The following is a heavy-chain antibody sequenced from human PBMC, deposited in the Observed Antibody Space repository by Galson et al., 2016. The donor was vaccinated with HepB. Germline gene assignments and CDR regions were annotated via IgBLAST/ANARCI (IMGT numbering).Heavy chain of an antibody. Sequence: SLRLSCAASGFTFSSYAMSWVRQVPGKGLEWVSAISGTGGSTYYADSVKGRFTISRDNSKNTLYLQMNSLRVEDTAVYYCAKDRQWVVYYYYGMDVWGQGTTVTVSS. CDR3: AKDRQWVVYYYYGMDV. D-gene: IGHD6-19*01. CDR2: ISGTGGST. V-gene: IGHV3-23*01. CDR1: GFTFSSYA. J-gene: IGHJ6*02.